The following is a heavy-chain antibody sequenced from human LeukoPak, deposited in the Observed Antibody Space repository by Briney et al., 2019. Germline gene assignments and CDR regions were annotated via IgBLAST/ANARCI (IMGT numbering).Heavy chain of an antibody. CDR2: INHSGST. CDR3: ARPFTMVRGVKNRYYYYYYMDV. CDR1: GGSFSGYY. J-gene: IGHJ6*03. D-gene: IGHD3-10*01. Sequence: PSETLSLTCAVYGGSFSGYYWSWIRQPPGKGLEWIGEINHSGSTNYNPSLKSRVTISVDTSKNQFSLKLSSVTAADTAVYYCARPFTMVRGVKNRYYYYYYMDVWGKGTTVTISS. V-gene: IGHV4-34*01.